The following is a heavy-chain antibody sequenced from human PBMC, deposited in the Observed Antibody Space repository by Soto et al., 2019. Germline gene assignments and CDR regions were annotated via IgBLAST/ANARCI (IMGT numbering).Heavy chain of an antibody. CDR2: INSDGGSA. Sequence: GGSLRLSCAASGFTFSSYWMHWVRQAPGKGLVWVSRINSDGGSAGYADSVKGRFTISRDNAKNTLYLQMNSLRAEDTAVYYCARVGSALYFQLWGQGTLVTVSS. V-gene: IGHV3-74*01. D-gene: IGHD3-10*01. CDR1: GFTFSSYW. CDR3: ARVGSALYFQL. J-gene: IGHJ1*01.